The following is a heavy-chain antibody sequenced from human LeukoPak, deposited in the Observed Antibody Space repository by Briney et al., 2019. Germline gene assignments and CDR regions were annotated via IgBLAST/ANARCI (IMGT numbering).Heavy chain of an antibody. V-gene: IGHV3-74*01. J-gene: IGHJ4*02. CDR3: ASYCSSTSCY. Sequence: PGGSLRLSCAASGFIFSSYWMHWVRQAPGKGLVWVSRINSDGSSTSYADSVKGRFTISRDNAKDTLYLHMNSLRAEDTAVYFCASYCSSTSCYWGQGTPVTVSS. CDR2: INSDGSST. D-gene: IGHD2-2*01. CDR1: GFIFSSYW.